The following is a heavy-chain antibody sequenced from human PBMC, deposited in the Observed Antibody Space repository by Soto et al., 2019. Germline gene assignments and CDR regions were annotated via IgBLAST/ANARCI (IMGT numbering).Heavy chain of an antibody. J-gene: IGHJ4*02. CDR3: VRNSWNAPPAFDF. D-gene: IGHD1-1*01. CDR1: GDNVSTNNAG. CDR2: TYYRSKWYN. V-gene: IGHV6-1*01. Sequence: SQTLSLTCVISGDNVSTNNAGWNWIRQSPSRGLEWLGRTYYRSKWYNDYALSVKSRITVHPDTSKNQFSLQLKSVTPDDTGVYYCVRNSWNAPPAFDFWGQGKEVTVSS.